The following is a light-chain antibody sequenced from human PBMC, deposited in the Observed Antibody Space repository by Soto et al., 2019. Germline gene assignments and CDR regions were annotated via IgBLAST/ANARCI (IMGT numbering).Light chain of an antibody. CDR3: SSYAGSNLGV. V-gene: IGLV2-8*01. Sequence: QSALTQPPSASGSPGQSVTISCTGTSSDVGGYNYVSWYQQHPGKAPKLMIYEVSKRPSGVPDRFSGSKSGNTASLTVSGLQAEDEADYYCSSYAGSNLGVFGGGPKVTVL. J-gene: IGLJ2*01. CDR1: SSDVGGYNY. CDR2: EVS.